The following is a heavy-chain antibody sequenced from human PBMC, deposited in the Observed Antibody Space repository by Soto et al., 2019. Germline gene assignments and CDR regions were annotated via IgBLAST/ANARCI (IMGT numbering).Heavy chain of an antibody. CDR3: ARRGAGTNYYYGMDV. CDR2: IYPGDSDT. D-gene: IGHD6-13*01. V-gene: IGHV5-51*01. CDR1: GYSFTSYW. Sequence: GESLKISCKGSGYSFTSYWIGWVRQMPGKGLEWMGIIYPGDSDTRYSPSFQGQVTISADKSTSTAYLQWSSLKASDTAMYYCARRGAGTNYYYGMDVWGQGTTVTVSS. J-gene: IGHJ6*02.